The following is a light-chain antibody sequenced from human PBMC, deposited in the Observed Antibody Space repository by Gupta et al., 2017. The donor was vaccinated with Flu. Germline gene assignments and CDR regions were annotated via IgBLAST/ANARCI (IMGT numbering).Light chain of an antibody. J-gene: IGKJ5*01. CDR2: VAS. CDR1: QYISSY. CDR3: QQFNSYPIT. V-gene: IGKV1-9*01. Sequence: DIQLTQSPSFLSASVGDRVTITCRASQYISSYLIWYQQKPGKAPNLLIYVASTLQGGVPSRFSGSGSGTEFTLTISSLQPEDFATYYCQQFNSYPITFGHGTRVDI.